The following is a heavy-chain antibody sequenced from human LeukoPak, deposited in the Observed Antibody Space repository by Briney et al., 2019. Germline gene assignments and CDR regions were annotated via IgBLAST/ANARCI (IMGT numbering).Heavy chain of an antibody. Sequence: SETLSLTCTVSGGSISSYYWSWIRQPPGEGLEWIGYIYYSGSTNYNPSLKSRVTISVDTSKNQFSLKLSSVTAADTAVYYCARHVDTAMDPFDLWGRGTLVTVSS. J-gene: IGHJ2*01. CDR1: GGSISSYY. CDR2: IYYSGST. D-gene: IGHD5-18*01. CDR3: ARHVDTAMDPFDL. V-gene: IGHV4-59*01.